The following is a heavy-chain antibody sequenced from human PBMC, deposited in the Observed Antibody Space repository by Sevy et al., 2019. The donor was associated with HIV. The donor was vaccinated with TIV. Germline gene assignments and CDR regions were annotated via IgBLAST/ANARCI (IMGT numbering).Heavy chain of an antibody. CDR1: GFTFSSYW. CDR3: ASSGHRDIVVVVAATFDY. J-gene: IGHJ4*02. D-gene: IGHD2-15*01. Sequence: GGSLRLSCAASGFTFSSYWMSWVRQAPGKGLEWVANIKQEGSEKYYVDSVKGRFTISRDNAKNSLYLQMNSLRAEDTAVYYCASSGHRDIVVVVAATFDYWGQGTLVTVSS. V-gene: IGHV3-7*01. CDR2: IKQEGSEK.